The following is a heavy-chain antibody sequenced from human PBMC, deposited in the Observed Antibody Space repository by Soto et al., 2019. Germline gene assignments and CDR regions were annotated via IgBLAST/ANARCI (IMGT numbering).Heavy chain of an antibody. D-gene: IGHD6-19*01. CDR1: GFTFSSYA. Sequence: EVQVLESGGGLVQPGGSLRLSCSASGFTFSSYAMNWVRQAPGKVLEWVSVISGSGGSIHYADSVKGRFTISRDNSKNTLYLQMNSLRAEDTAVYYCAKDRAYSSGSFGHWGPGTLVTVSS. CDR2: ISGSGGSI. V-gene: IGHV3-23*01. J-gene: IGHJ4*02. CDR3: AKDRAYSSGSFGH.